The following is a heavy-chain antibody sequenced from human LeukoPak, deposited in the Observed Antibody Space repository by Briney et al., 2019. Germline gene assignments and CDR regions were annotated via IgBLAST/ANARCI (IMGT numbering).Heavy chain of an antibody. J-gene: IGHJ5*02. CDR3: AKAKTAAGLSWFDP. Sequence: PGGSLRLSCAASGFTFSSYAMSWVRQAPGKGLEWVSAISGSGGSTYYADSVKGRLTISRDNSKNTLYLQMNSLRAEDTAVYYCAKAKTAAGLSWFDPWGQGTLVTVSS. CDR1: GFTFSSYA. CDR2: ISGSGGST. V-gene: IGHV3-23*01. D-gene: IGHD6-13*01.